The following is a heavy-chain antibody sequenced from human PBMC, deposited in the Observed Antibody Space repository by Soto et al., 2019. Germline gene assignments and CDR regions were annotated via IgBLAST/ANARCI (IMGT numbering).Heavy chain of an antibody. Sequence: QVQLQQWGAGLLKPSETLSLTCAVYGGSFSGYYWSWIRQPPGKGLEWIGEINHSGSTNYNPSLTSRVTISVDTSKNQFSLKLSSVTAADTAVYYCARRRWGSYPSPGAYFDYWGQGTLVTVSS. V-gene: IGHV4-34*01. CDR1: GGSFSGYY. CDR3: ARRRWGSYPSPGAYFDY. D-gene: IGHD3-16*02. J-gene: IGHJ4*02. CDR2: INHSGST.